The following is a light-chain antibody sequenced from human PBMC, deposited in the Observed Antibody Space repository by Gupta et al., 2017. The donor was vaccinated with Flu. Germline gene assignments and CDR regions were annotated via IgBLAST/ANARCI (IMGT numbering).Light chain of an antibody. CDR3: HQCSSLPRT. Sequence: DVQMTQSPSSLSASGGNRVTITCRASHIISSYLNWYQQKPGKAPKLLIYAASSLHSGVRERFSGSGSGTDFTLTISRLEPEDFATYYCHQCSSLPRTFGQGTKVEIK. V-gene: IGKV1-39*01. CDR1: HIISSY. J-gene: IGKJ1*01. CDR2: AAS.